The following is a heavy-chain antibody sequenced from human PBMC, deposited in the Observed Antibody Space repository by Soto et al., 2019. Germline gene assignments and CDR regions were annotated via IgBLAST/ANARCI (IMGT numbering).Heavy chain of an antibody. J-gene: IGHJ6*02. V-gene: IGHV1-69*13. CDR1: GGTFSSYA. CDR2: IIPIFGTA. CDR3: ARDQAIVVVTPGYYYGMDV. Sequence: ASVKVSCKASGGTFSSYAISWVRQAPGQGLEWMGGIIPIFGTANYAQKFQGRVTITADESTSTAYMELSSLRSEDTAVYYCARDQAIVVVTPGYYYGMDVWGQGTTVTVSS. D-gene: IGHD3-22*01.